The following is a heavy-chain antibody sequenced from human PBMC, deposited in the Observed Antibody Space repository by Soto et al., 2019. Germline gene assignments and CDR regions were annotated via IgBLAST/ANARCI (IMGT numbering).Heavy chain of an antibody. Sequence: SETLSLTCTVSGGSISSSNWWSWVRQPPGKGLEWIGEIYHSGSTNYNPSLKSRVTISVDKSKNQFSLKLSSVTAADTAVYYCATRPGYSSGWSYYFDYWGQGTLVTVSS. CDR2: IYHSGST. V-gene: IGHV4-4*02. CDR3: ATRPGYSSGWSYYFDY. D-gene: IGHD6-19*01. CDR1: GGSISSSNW. J-gene: IGHJ4*02.